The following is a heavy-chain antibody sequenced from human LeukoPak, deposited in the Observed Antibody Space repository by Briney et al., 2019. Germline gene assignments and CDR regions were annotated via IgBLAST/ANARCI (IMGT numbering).Heavy chain of an antibody. V-gene: IGHV3-21*01. Sequence: GGSLRLSCAASGFTFSSYSMNWVRQAPGKGLEWVSSISSSSSYIYYADSVKGRFTISRDNAKNSLYLQMNSLRAEDTAVYYCARDQDSSGYYYILPYAFDIWGQGIMVTVSS. J-gene: IGHJ3*02. D-gene: IGHD3-22*01. CDR1: GFTFSSYS. CDR3: ARDQDSSGYYYILPYAFDI. CDR2: ISSSSSYI.